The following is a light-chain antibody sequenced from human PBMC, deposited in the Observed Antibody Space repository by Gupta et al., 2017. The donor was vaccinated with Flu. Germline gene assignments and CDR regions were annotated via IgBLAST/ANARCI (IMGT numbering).Light chain of an antibody. J-gene: IGLJ2*01. V-gene: IGLV3-25*03. CDR1: TLSNQY. Sequence: SYELTQPPSVSVSPGPTARNTCPGDTLSNQYSSWYQQKPGQAPVLVIYKDTERPSGVPERFSGSSSGTTVTLTISGVQAEDEAAYYCQSADSTGTYVVFGGGTKLTVL. CDR3: QSADSTGTYVV. CDR2: KDT.